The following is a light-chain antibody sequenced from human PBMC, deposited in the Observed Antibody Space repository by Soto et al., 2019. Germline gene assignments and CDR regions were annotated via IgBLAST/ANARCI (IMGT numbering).Light chain of an antibody. J-gene: IGLJ1*01. Sequence: QSVLTQPASVSGSPGQSITISCTGTSSDVGGYNYVSWYQQHPGKAPKVMIFELSNRPSGVSNRFSGSKSGNTASLTISGLQAEDEADYYCSSYTSSSTLYVFGTGTKVTVL. CDR2: ELS. V-gene: IGLV2-14*01. CDR3: SSYTSSSTLYV. CDR1: SSDVGGYNY.